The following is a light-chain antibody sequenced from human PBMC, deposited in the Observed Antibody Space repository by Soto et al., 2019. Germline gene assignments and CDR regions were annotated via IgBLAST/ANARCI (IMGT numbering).Light chain of an antibody. CDR1: QSLSSN. CDR3: QQYNNWPLT. J-gene: IGKJ4*01. Sequence: EIVMTQSPATLSVSPGDRATLSCRASQSLSSNLAWYQQRPGQAPRLLIYGASTRATGIPARFSGSGSGTEFTLTISSLQSEDFTVYYCQQYNNWPLTFGGGTKVDI. CDR2: GAS. V-gene: IGKV3-15*01.